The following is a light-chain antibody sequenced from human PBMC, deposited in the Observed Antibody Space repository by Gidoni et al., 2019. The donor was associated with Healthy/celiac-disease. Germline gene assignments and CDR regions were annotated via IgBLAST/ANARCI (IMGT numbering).Light chain of an antibody. V-gene: IGKV1-33*01. CDR1: QDISNY. J-gene: IGKJ3*01. CDR3: QHYDNLLFT. Sequence: DIQMTQSPSSLSASVGDRVTITCQASQDISNYLNWYQQKPGKAPKLLIYEASNLETGVPSRFSGSGSGTDFTFTISSLQPEDIATYYCQHYDNLLFTFGPGTKVDIK. CDR2: EAS.